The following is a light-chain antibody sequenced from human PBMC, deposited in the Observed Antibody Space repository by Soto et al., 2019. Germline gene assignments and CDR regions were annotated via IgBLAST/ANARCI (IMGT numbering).Light chain of an antibody. CDR1: QTVSRMY. V-gene: IGKV3D-7*01. CDR2: GTS. CDR3: QQYNSYRT. J-gene: IGKJ1*01. Sequence: IVLTQSAVTLSLSPGERATLSCRASQTVSRMYLSWFQQKPGQAPRLLIYGTSTRATGIPARFSGSGSGTEFTLTISSLQPDDFATYYCQQYNSYRTFGQGTKVDIK.